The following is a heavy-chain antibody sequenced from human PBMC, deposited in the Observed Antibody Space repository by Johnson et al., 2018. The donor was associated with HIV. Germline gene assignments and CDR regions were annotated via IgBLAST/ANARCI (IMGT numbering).Heavy chain of an antibody. CDR3: ARDLGSGYNDAFDI. CDR1: GFTFSNAW. V-gene: IGHV3-15*05. Sequence: VQLVESGGGLVKPGGSLRLSCAASGFTFSNAWMSWVRQAPGKGLEWVGRIKSKTDGGTTDYAAPVKGRFTISRDNAKNSLYLQMNSLRAEDTALYYCARDLGSGYNDAFDIWGQGTMVTISS. J-gene: IGHJ3*02. CDR2: IKSKTDGGTT. D-gene: IGHD3-22*01.